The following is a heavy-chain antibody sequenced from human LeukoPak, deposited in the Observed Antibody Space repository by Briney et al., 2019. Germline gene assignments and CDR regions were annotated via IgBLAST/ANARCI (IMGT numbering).Heavy chain of an antibody. CDR1: GTSFSSYY. J-gene: IGHJ4*02. Sequence: SETLSLTCAVSGTSFSSYYASWIRQPPGKGLEWIGEVNHSGYTNDNPSLKSRVTISVDTSKNQFSLRLRSVTAADTAVYFCARMTTGHDFGGRGTLVTVSS. CDR2: VNHSGYT. D-gene: IGHD4-17*01. V-gene: IGHV4-34*01. CDR3: ARMTTGHDF.